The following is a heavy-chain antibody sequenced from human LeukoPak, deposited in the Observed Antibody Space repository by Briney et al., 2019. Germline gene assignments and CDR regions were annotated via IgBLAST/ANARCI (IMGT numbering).Heavy chain of an antibody. Sequence: GGSLRLSCAASGFTFSSHAMSWVRQAPGKGLEWVSAISTSGGSTYYADSVKGRFTISRDNSKNTLYLQMNSLRAEDTALYYCARGVAAPDYWGQGTLVTVSS. CDR1: GFTFSSHA. CDR3: ARGVAAPDY. CDR2: ISTSGGST. D-gene: IGHD6-19*01. V-gene: IGHV3-23*01. J-gene: IGHJ4*02.